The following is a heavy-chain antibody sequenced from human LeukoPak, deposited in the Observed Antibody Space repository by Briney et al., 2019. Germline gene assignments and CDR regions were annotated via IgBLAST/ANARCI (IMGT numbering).Heavy chain of an antibody. V-gene: IGHV1-69*05. CDR3: AREYWELRAFDY. CDR1: GGTFSSYA. CDR2: IIPIFGTA. Sequence: GASVKVSCKASGGTFSSYAISWVRQAPGQGLEWMGGIIPIFGTANYAQKLQGRVTMTTDTSTSTAYMELRSLRSDDTAVYYCAREYWELRAFDYWGQGTLVTVSS. D-gene: IGHD1-26*01. J-gene: IGHJ4*02.